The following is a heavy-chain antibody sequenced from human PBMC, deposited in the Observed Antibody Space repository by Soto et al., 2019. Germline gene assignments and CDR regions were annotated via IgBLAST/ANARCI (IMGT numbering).Heavy chain of an antibody. D-gene: IGHD3-22*01. Sequence: GGSLRLSCAASGFTFSSYAMSWVRQAPGKGLEWVSAISGSGGSTYYADSVKGRFTISRDNSKNTLYLQMNSLRAEDTAVYYGAKDNLTPYYYDSSGPNDAFDIWGQGTMVTVSS. J-gene: IGHJ3*02. CDR1: GFTFSSYA. V-gene: IGHV3-23*01. CDR2: ISGSGGST. CDR3: AKDNLTPYYYDSSGPNDAFDI.